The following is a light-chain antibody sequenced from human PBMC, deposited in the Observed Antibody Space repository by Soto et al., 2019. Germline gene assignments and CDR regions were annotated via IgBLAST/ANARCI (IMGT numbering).Light chain of an antibody. CDR1: QSVNTY. CDR2: DAY. CDR3: QQRHRWPIT. J-gene: IGKJ5*01. V-gene: IGKV3-11*01. Sequence: EIGLTQSPVTLSLSPGERVTLHCRASQSVNTYLTWHQQKPGQAPRLLIYDAYNRATGIPPRFSGSGSGTDFTLTISSLEPEDSAVYYCQQRHRWPITFGQGTRLEIK.